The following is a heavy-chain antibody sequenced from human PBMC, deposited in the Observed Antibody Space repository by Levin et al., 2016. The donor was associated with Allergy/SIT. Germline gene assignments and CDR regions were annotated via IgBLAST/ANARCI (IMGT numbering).Heavy chain of an antibody. CDR1: KFTFSSYV. Sequence: GGSLRLSCAASKFTFSSYVMNWVRQAPGKGLEWVSGISGVAGSTYYADSVKGRFTISRDDSKNTVYLQMNSLRAEDTAVYYCAKDQGSSSWSDAFDIWGQGTMVTVS. CDR2: ISGVAGST. V-gene: IGHV3-23*01. J-gene: IGHJ3*02. D-gene: IGHD6-13*01. CDR3: AKDQGSSSWSDAFDI.